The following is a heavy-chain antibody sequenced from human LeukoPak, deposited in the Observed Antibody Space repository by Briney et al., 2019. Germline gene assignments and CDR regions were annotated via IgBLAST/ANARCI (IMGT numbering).Heavy chain of an antibody. D-gene: IGHD6-19*01. J-gene: IGHJ4*02. CDR2: INAYNGNT. CDR1: GYTFTSYG. CDR3: AIESLSSIDY. V-gene: IGHV1-18*01. Sequence: ASVKVSCKASGYTFTSYGISWVRQAPGQGLEWMGWINAYNGNTTYAQKLQGRVTMTTDTSTSTAYMELRSLRSDDTAVYYCAIESLSSIDYWGQGTLVTVSS.